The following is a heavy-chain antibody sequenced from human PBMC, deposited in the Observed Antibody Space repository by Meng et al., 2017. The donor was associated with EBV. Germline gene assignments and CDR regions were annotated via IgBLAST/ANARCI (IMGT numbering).Heavy chain of an antibody. Sequence: VQLWQSGAEVQNPGASVKVSCKAPGYAFTSYILHWGRQAPGQRLEWMGWINVGVGYTKYSQKFQGRVTISSDTSATTGYMELSSLRSEDTAVYYCVRGPPVGVPGPGDYWGQGTLVTVSS. CDR3: VRGPPVGVPGPGDY. D-gene: IGHD2-21*01. V-gene: IGHV1-3*01. CDR1: GYAFTSYI. J-gene: IGHJ4*02. CDR2: INVGVGYT.